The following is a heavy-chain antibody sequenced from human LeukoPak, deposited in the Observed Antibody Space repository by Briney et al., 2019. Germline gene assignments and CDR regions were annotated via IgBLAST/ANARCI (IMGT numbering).Heavy chain of an antibody. J-gene: IGHJ4*02. CDR2: IKLDGSEK. V-gene: IGHV3-7*03. D-gene: IGHD3-3*01. CDR1: GYTFGKYW. CDR3: ARDQYDTWSRRGNFDS. Sequence: GGSLRLSCVAFGYTFGKYWMSWVRQAPGKGLEWVANIKLDGSEKNYVDSVKGRFTISRDNTKNSLYLQMNSLRAEDTAVFYCARDQYDTWSRRGNFDSWGQGTLVIVSS.